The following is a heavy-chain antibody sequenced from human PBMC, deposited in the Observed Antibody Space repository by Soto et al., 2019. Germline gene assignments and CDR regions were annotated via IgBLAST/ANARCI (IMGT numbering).Heavy chain of an antibody. CDR3: ARHCSSTSCPQGHPPYYYGMDV. CDR2: IDPTDSYT. CDR1: VYSFTNCW. D-gene: IGHD2-2*01. Sequence: GEALKISCKVSVYSFTNCWINWVRQMPGKGLEWMGRIDPTDSYTNYSPSFQGHVTFSADKSISTAYLQWSSLKASDTAMYYCARHCSSTSCPQGHPPYYYGMDVWGQGTTVTVSS. V-gene: IGHV5-10-1*01. J-gene: IGHJ6*02.